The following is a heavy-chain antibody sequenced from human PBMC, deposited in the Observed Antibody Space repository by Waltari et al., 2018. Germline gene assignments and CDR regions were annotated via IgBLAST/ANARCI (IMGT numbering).Heavy chain of an antibody. CDR2: LNYGDGAA. J-gene: IGHJ3*02. CDR3: ARVGGTSVFDI. Sequence: EEQLVESGGGLVQPGGSLRLSCTAAGFSFSLYSMHWVRQAPGKGLESVSALNYGDGAAFYADSVWGRFTISRDNSKNMVYLQMGSLRPEDMGVYYCARVGGTSVFDIWGQGTRVTVSS. V-gene: IGHV3-64*07. CDR1: GFSFSLYS. D-gene: IGHD1-26*01.